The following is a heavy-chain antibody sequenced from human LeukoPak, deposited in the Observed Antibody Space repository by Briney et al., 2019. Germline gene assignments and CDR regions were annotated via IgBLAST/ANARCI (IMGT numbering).Heavy chain of an antibody. D-gene: IGHD2-2*01. J-gene: IGHJ5*02. Sequence: ASVKVSCKASGYTFTDYYMHWVRQAPGQGLEWMGWINPNSGGTNYAQKFQGWVTMTRNTSISTAYMELSSLRSEDTAVYYCARGMGYCSSTSCHKVIKFQPEYNWFDPWGQGTLVTVSS. V-gene: IGHV1-2*04. CDR2: INPNSGGT. CDR3: ARGMGYCSSTSCHKVIKFQPEYNWFDP. CDR1: GYTFTDYY.